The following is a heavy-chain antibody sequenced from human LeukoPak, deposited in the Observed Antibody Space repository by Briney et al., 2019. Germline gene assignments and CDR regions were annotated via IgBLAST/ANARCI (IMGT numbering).Heavy chain of an antibody. Sequence: SETLSLTCAVYGGSFSGYYWSWIRQPPGKGLEWIGEINHSGNTNYNPSLKSRVTISVDTSKNQFSLKLSSVTAADTAVYYCARGPLYSSGWYRWFDPWGQGTLVTVSS. CDR1: GGSFSGYY. CDR3: ARGPLYSSGWYRWFDP. CDR2: INHSGNT. V-gene: IGHV4-34*01. J-gene: IGHJ5*02. D-gene: IGHD6-19*01.